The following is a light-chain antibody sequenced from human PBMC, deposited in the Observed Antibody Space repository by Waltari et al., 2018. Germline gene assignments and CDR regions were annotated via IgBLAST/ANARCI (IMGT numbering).Light chain of an antibody. CDR1: QSLNINR. J-gene: IGKJ2*01. CDR2: GTS. V-gene: IGKV3-20*01. CDR3: QQYGDSSFT. Sequence: EIVLTQSPGTLSLSPGERATLPCRASQSLNINRLAWYQQKFGQTPRLIIYGTSNRAAGIPDRFSGGGSGTDFTLIISRVEPEDFAVYYCQQYGDSSFTFGQGTKLEIK.